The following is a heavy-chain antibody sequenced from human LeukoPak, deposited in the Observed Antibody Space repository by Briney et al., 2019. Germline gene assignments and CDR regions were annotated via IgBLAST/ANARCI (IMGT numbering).Heavy chain of an antibody. CDR1: GGSISSSSYY. J-gene: IGHJ4*02. V-gene: IGHV4-39*01. D-gene: IGHD6-19*01. CDR3: ARSGGWGLIDY. Sequence: SETLSLTCTVSGGSISSSSYYWGWIRQPPGKGLEWIGSIYHSGSTYYNPSLKSRVTISVDTSKNQFSLKLSSVTAADTAVYYCARSGGWGLIDYWGQGTLVTVSS. CDR2: IYHSGST.